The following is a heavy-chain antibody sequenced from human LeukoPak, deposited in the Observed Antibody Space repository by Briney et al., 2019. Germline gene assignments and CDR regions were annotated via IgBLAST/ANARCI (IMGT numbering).Heavy chain of an antibody. CDR2: ISSSSSYI. J-gene: IGHJ4*02. CDR3: ARARSSSGHFDY. D-gene: IGHD6-6*01. Sequence: GGSLRISCAASGFTFSSYSMNWVRQAPGKGLEWVSSISSSSSYIYYADSVKGRFTISRDNAKNSLYLQMNSLRAEDTAVYYCARARSSSGHFDYWGQGTLVTVSS. CDR1: GFTFSSYS. V-gene: IGHV3-21*01.